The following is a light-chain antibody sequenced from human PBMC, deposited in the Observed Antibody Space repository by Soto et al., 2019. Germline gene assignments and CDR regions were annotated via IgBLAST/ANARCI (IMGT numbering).Light chain of an antibody. CDR3: SSYTSSSTLV. J-gene: IGLJ3*02. Sequence: QSVLTQPASVSGSPGQSITISCTGTTSDVGGYNYVSWYQQHPGTAPKLMIYDVTYRPSGVSNRFSGSKSGNTASLTISGLQAEDEADYYCSSYTSSSTLVFGGGTKLTVL. V-gene: IGLV2-14*01. CDR1: TSDVGGYNY. CDR2: DVT.